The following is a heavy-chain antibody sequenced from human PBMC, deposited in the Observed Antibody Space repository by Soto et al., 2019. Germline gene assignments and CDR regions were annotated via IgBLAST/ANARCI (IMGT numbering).Heavy chain of an antibody. CDR3: ARHFSVDYFDY. CDR1: GDYITSNSYF. CDR2: IYYSGTT. Sequence: SETQSLTCPVSGDYITSNSYFWAWIRQPPGKGLEWIGSIYYSGTTYYNPSLKSRVTISVDRSKNQFSLKLSSVAAADTAVYYCARHFSVDYFDYWGQGALVTVSS. J-gene: IGHJ4*02. V-gene: IGHV4-39*01.